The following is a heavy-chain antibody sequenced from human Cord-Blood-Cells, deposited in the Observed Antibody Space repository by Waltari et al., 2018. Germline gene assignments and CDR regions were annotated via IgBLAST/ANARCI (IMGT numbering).Heavy chain of an antibody. D-gene: IGHD1-26*01. Sequence: QVQLVQSGAEVKKPGASVKVSCKASGYPFPSYDINWVRQATGQGLEWMGWMNPNSGNTGYAQKFQGRVTITRNTSISTAYMELSSLRSEDTAVYYCARVGGSYYYYYYGMDVWGQGTTVTVSS. V-gene: IGHV1-8*03. J-gene: IGHJ6*02. CDR2: MNPNSGNT. CDR3: ARVGGSYYYYYYGMDV. CDR1: GYPFPSYD.